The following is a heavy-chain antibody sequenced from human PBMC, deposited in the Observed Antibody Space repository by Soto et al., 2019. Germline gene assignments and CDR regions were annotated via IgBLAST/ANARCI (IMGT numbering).Heavy chain of an antibody. CDR1: GGTFSNSA. V-gene: IGHV1-18*01. D-gene: IGHD6-13*01. Sequence: ASVKVSCKASGGTFSNSAISWVRQAPGQGLEWMGWISAYNGNTNYAQKLQGRVTMTTDTSTSTAYMELRSLRSDDTAVYYCARIRSSWSTSYYYYGMDVWGQGTTVTVSS. CDR3: ARIRSSWSTSYYYYGMDV. CDR2: ISAYNGNT. J-gene: IGHJ6*02.